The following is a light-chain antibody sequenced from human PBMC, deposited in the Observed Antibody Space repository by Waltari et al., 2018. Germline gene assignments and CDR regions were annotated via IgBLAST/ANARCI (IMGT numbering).Light chain of an antibody. CDR2: DSDN. V-gene: IGLV5-45*03. Sequence: QAVLTQPSSLSAPPGASASPTCTLRSDITVVNYRIFRYQQMPGSPPHYPLTDSDNQRGSGVPSRFSGSKDSSANAGILLISGVQSEDEADYYCMVWHGGGVIFGGGTKLTVL. CDR3: MVWHGGGVI. CDR1: SDITVVNYR. J-gene: IGLJ2*01.